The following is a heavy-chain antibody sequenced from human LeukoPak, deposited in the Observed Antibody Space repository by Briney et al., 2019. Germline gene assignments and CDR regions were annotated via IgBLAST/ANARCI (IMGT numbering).Heavy chain of an antibody. Sequence: SETLSLTCTVSGGSISSSSFYWGWIRQPPGKGLEWIGIIYYSVNTYYNPSLKSRVTISVDTSKNQFSLKLSSVTAADTAVYYCARVPTVTFFDYWGQGTLVTVSS. CDR2: IYYSVNT. CDR3: ARVPTVTFFDY. D-gene: IGHD4-17*01. V-gene: IGHV4-39*01. CDR1: GGSISSSSFY. J-gene: IGHJ4*02.